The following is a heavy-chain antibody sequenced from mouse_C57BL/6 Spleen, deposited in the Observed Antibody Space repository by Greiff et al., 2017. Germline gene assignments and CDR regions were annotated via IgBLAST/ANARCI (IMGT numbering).Heavy chain of an antibody. Sequence: VLLQQPGAALVKPGASVKLSCKASGYTFSSYWLHWVKQRPGQGLEWIGMIHPNSGSTNYNETFKSKATLTVDKSSSTAYMQLSSLTSEDSAVYYCESYYDYDEAYWGQGALVTVSA. J-gene: IGHJ3*01. CDR2: IHPNSGST. D-gene: IGHD2-4*01. V-gene: IGHV1-64*01. CDR1: GYTFSSYW. CDR3: ESYYDYDEAY.